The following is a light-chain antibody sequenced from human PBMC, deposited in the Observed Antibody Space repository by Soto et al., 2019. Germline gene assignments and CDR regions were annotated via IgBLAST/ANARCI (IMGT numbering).Light chain of an antibody. V-gene: IGLV4-69*01. CDR2: LNSDGSH. CDR3: QTSGSGSHVV. CDR1: SGHSSYA. J-gene: IGLJ2*01. Sequence: QLVLTQSPSASASLGASVKLTCTLSSGHSSYAIAWHQQQPEKGPRYLMKLNSDGSHSKGGGIPDRYSGSSSGAERYLTNSSLQSEDEVDYYYQTSGSGSHVVFGGGTKLTVL.